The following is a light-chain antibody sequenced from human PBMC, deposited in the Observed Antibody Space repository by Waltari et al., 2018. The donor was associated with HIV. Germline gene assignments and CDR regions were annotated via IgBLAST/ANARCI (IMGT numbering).Light chain of an antibody. V-gene: IGLV2-8*01. CDR2: EVS. CDR3: SSYAGSNTDVV. CDR1: RSDVGGYNY. Sequence: QSALTQPPSASGSPGQSVTISCTGTRSDVGGYNYVSWYQQHPGKAPKLMIYEVSKRPSGVPDRCSGSKSGNTASLTVSGLQAEDEADYYCSSYAGSNTDVVFGGGTKLTVL. J-gene: IGLJ2*01.